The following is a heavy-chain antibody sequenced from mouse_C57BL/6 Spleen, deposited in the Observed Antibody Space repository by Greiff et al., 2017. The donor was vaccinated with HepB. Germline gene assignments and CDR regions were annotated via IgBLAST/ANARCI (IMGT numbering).Heavy chain of an antibody. CDR3: TEHYYGSINY. Sequence: EVQLQQSGAELVRPGASVKLSCTASGFNIKDDYMHWVKQRPEQGLEWIGWIDPENGDTEYASKFQGKATITADTSSNTAYLQLSSLTSEDTAVYYCTEHYYGSINYWGQGTTLTVSS. D-gene: IGHD1-1*01. V-gene: IGHV14-4*01. CDR1: GFNIKDDY. J-gene: IGHJ2*01. CDR2: IDPENGDT.